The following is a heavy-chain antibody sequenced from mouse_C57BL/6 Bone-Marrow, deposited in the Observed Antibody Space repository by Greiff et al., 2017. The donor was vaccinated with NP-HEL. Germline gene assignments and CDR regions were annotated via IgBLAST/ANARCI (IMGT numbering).Heavy chain of an antibody. J-gene: IGHJ2*01. CDR3: AREDPHFDY. V-gene: IGHV5-4*01. CDR1: GFTFSSYA. CDR2: ISDGGSYT. Sequence: DVMLVESGGGLVKPGGSLKLSCAASGFTFSSYAMSWVRQTPEKRLEWVATISDGGSYTYYPDNVKGRFTISRDNAKNNLYLQMSHLKSEDTAMYYCAREDPHFDYWGQGTTLTVSS.